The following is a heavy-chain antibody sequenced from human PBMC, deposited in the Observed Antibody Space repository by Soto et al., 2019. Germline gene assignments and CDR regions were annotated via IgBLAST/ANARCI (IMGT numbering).Heavy chain of an antibody. V-gene: IGHV1-18*01. CDR1: GYTFTSYG. Sequence: GASVKVSCKASGYTFTSYGISWVRQAPGQGLEWMGWISAYNGNTNYAQKLQGRVTMTTDTSTSTAYMELRSLRSDDTAVYYCARGPGRYYYDSSGYYYSAYWGRGTLVTVSS. CDR2: ISAYNGNT. J-gene: IGHJ4*02. D-gene: IGHD3-22*01. CDR3: ARGPGRYYYDSSGYYYSAY.